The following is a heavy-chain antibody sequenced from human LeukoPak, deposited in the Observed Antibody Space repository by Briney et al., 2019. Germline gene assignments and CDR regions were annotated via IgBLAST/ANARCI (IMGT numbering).Heavy chain of an antibody. D-gene: IGHD6-19*01. Sequence: SETLSLTCAVYGGSFSGYYWSWIRQSPGKGLEWIGEINHSGSTNYNPSLKSRVTISVDTSKNQFSLKLSSVTAADTAVYYCARGRSSGVPLRYWGQGTLVTVSS. CDR1: GGSFSGYY. CDR3: ARGRSSGVPLRY. V-gene: IGHV4-34*01. CDR2: INHSGST. J-gene: IGHJ4*02.